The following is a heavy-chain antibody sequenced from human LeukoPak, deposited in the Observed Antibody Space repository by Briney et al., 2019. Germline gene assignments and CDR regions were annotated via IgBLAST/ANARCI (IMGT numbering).Heavy chain of an antibody. J-gene: IGHJ6*02. CDR1: GGSISSGDYY. Sequence: PSQTLSLTCTVSGGSISSGDYYWSWIRQHPGKGLEWIGYIYHSGNTYYNPSLKSRVTISVDTSKNQFSLKLSFVTAADTAVYFCARVKDYGDNCYAMDVWGQGTTVTVSS. CDR3: ARVKDYGDNCYAMDV. V-gene: IGHV4-31*03. D-gene: IGHD4-17*01. CDR2: IYHSGNT.